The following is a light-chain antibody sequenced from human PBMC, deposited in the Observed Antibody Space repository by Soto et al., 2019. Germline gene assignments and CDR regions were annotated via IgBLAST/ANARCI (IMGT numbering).Light chain of an antibody. CDR2: DIG. CDR1: SRDVGAYNF. J-gene: IGLJ3*02. V-gene: IGLV2-14*03. Sequence: QSVLTQPASVSGSPGQSVTISCTGISRDVGAYNFVSWYQQHPGRAPKLIIYDIGDRPSGVSSRFSGSRSGSTASLTISGLQAEAEADYYCSSYTTINNLWVFGGGTK. CDR3: SSYTTINNLWV.